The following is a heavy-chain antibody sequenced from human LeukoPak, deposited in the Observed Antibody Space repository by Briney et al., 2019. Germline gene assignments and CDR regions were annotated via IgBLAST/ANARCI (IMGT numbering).Heavy chain of an antibody. D-gene: IGHD3-16*02. CDR1: GFTFDTYW. Sequence: GGSLRLSCEASGFTFDTYWVSWVRQAPGKGLEWVANIKQDGSEKDYVDSVKGRFTISRDNAKNSLYLQMNSLRAEDTAVYYCARGNTQSKYRQFDSWGQGTLVIVSS. J-gene: IGHJ4*02. V-gene: IGHV3-7*04. CDR3: ARGNTQSKYRQFDS. CDR2: IKQDGSEK.